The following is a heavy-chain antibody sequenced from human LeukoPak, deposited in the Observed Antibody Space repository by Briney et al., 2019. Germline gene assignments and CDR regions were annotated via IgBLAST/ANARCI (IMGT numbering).Heavy chain of an antibody. V-gene: IGHV1-2*02. CDR2: INPNSGGT. J-gene: IGHJ3*02. Sequence: GASVKVSCKASGYTFTGYYMHWVRQAPGQGLEWMGWINPNSGGTNYAQKFQGRVTMTRDTSISTAYMELSRLRSDDTAVYYCAGAITMIVVVINELDAFDIWGQGTMVTVSS. CDR3: AGAITMIVVVINELDAFDI. CDR1: GYTFTGYY. D-gene: IGHD3-22*01.